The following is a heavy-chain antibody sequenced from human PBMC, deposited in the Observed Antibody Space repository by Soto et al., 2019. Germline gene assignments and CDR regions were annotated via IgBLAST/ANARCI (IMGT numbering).Heavy chain of an antibody. Sequence: GAPRLSCAASGFTFSSYTMNWVRQAPGKGLEWVSSISSGSSYIYYADSMKGRFTIPRDNAKNSLYLQMNSLRAEDTAVYYCARGVLSDSGTCYWGRGXLVTVYS. CDR2: ISSGSSYI. J-gene: IGHJ4*02. CDR3: ARGVLSDSGTCY. D-gene: IGHD2-15*01. CDR1: GFTFSSYT. V-gene: IGHV3-21*01.